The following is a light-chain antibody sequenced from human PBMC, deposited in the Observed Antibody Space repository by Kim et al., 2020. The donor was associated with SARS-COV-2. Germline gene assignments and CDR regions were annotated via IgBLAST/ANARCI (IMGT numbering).Light chain of an antibody. V-gene: IGKV1-16*01. CDR1: QGIGNY. J-gene: IGKJ4*01. Sequence: DIQMTQSPSSLSASVGDRITISCRASQGIGNYLAWFQQTPGKAPKRLIYAASSLQTEVPSRFSGSGSGTEFTLTISSLQPEDFATYYCQHYFRYPFNFGGGTKLEIK. CDR2: AAS. CDR3: QHYFRYPFN.